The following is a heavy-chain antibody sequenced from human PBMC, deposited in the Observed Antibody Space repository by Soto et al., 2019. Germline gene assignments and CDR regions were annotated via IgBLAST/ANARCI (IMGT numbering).Heavy chain of an antibody. V-gene: IGHV4-59*01. Sequence: PSETLSLTCTVSGGSISSYYWSWIRQPPGKGLEWIGYIYYSGSTNYNPSLRSRVTISVDTSKTQFSLKLSSVTAADTAVYYCARGGTVGATGMVDYWGQGTLVTVSS. CDR3: ARGGTVGATGMVDY. CDR1: GGSISSYY. J-gene: IGHJ4*02. D-gene: IGHD1-26*01. CDR2: IYYSGST.